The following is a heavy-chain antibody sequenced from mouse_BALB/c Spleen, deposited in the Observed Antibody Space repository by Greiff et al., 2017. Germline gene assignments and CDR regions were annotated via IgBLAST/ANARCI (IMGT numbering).Heavy chain of an antibody. CDR3: ARDYGSNYYAMDY. V-gene: IGHV3-6*02. J-gene: IGHJ4*01. CDR2: ISYDGSN. CDR1: GYSITSGYY. D-gene: IGHD1-1*01. Sequence: EVQLVESGPGLVKPSQSLSLTCSVTGYSITSGYYWNWIRQFPGNKLEWMGYISYDGSNNYNPSLKNRISITRDTSKNQFFLKLNSVTTEDTATYYCARDYGSNYYAMDYWGQGTSVTVSS.